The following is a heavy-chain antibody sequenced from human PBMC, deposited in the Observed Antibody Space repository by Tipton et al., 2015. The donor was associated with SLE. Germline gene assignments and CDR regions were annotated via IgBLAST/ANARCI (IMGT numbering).Heavy chain of an antibody. D-gene: IGHD2-2*01. CDR1: GGSISSHY. V-gene: IGHV4-59*08. CDR3: ARHVFGVVPAAMRY. Sequence: LRLSCTVSGGSISSHYWSWIRQPPGKGLEWIGYIYYSGSTNYNPSLKSRVTISVDTSKNQFSLKLSSVTAADTAVYYCARHVFGVVPAAMRYWGQGTLVTVSS. J-gene: IGHJ4*02. CDR2: IYYSGST.